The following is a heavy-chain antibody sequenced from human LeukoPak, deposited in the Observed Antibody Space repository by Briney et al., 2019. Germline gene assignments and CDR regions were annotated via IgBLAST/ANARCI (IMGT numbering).Heavy chain of an antibody. D-gene: IGHD2-8*01. J-gene: IGHJ6*02. V-gene: IGHV3-33*01. CDR3: ARDRHCVNGVCHSPPGMDV. CDR1: GFILNDYG. CDR2: IWFDKNQ. Sequence: GGSLRLSCAASGFILNDYGTHWVRQAPGKGLEWVADIWFDKNQHFADSVKGRFAISRDNSKNTVYLQINSLRAEDTAVYYCARDRHCVNGVCHSPPGMDVWGQGTTVTVSS.